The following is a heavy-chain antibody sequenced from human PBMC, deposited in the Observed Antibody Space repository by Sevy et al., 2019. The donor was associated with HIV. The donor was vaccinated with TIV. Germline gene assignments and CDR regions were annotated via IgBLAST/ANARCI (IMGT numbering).Heavy chain of an antibody. V-gene: IGHV1-2*06. CDR1: GYTFTAYY. J-gene: IGHJ4*02. CDR2: IIPNSGGT. CDR3: ARDVSYVGSGSYWGY. Sequence: ASVKVSCKASGYTFTAYYMHWVRQAPGQGLEWMGRIIPNSGGTNYAQKFQGGVTMTSDSSISTAYMELSGLRSDDTAVYYCARDVSYVGSGSYWGYWGQGTLVTVSS. D-gene: IGHD3-10*01.